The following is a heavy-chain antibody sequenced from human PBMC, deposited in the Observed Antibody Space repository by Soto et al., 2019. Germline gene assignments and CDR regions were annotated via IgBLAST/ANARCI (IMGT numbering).Heavy chain of an antibody. V-gene: IGHV3-53*01. CDR2: IYRGGGT. CDR3: ARRDDSEAFDI. Sequence: EVHLVESGGGLFQPGGSLRISCAGSGLSVSWEYISWVRQPPGKGLEWVSIIYRGGGTYYADSAKGRCIISRDASKNMVFLKVNNLRAEDTAIYYCARRDDSEAFDIWGQGTTVTVSS. CDR1: GLSVSWEY. D-gene: IGHD5-18*01. J-gene: IGHJ3*02.